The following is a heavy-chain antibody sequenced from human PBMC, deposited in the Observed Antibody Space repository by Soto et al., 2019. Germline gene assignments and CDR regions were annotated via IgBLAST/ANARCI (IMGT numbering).Heavy chain of an antibody. J-gene: IGHJ4*02. CDR3: AGSREGDPFFDY. Sequence: SETLSLTCTVAGGSVSSYDWSGIRQPPGKGLEWIGYIYYSGSTNYNPSLKSRVTISVDTSKNQFSLKLSSVTAADTAVYYCAGSREGDPFFDYWGQGTLVTVSS. V-gene: IGHV4-59*02. CDR2: IYYSGST. CDR1: GGSVSSYD. D-gene: IGHD2-21*02.